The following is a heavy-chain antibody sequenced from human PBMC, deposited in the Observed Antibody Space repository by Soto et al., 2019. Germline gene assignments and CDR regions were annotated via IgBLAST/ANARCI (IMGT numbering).Heavy chain of an antibody. D-gene: IGHD4-17*01. J-gene: IGHJ6*02. Sequence: QVQLVESGGGVVQPGGSLRLSCSASGFTFSRYAMHWVRQAPGEGLDWVAVVSLDGSNEYYAESVRGRFTISRDTSKNTLYLQMNSLSPEDTAVYFCARPRMTTTTRYHGMDVWGRGNTVTVSS. V-gene: IGHV3-30-3*01. CDR2: VSLDGSNE. CDR1: GFTFSRYA. CDR3: ARPRMTTTTRYHGMDV.